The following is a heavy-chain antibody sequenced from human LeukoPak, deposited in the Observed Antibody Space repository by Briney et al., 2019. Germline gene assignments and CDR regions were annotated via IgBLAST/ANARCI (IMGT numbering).Heavy chain of an antibody. CDR2: IIPIFGTA. CDR3: AREGQQLVVYYFDY. CDR1: GGTFSSYA. D-gene: IGHD6-13*01. Sequence: SVKVSCKASGGTFSSYAISWVRQAPGQGLEWMGRIIPIFGTANYAQKFQGRVTITTDESTSTAYMELGSLRSEDTAVYYCAREGQQLVVYYFDYWGQGTLVTVSS. J-gene: IGHJ4*02. V-gene: IGHV1-69*05.